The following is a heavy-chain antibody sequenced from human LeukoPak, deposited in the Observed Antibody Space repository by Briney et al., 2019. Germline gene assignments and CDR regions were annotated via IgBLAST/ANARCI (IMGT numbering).Heavy chain of an antibody. CDR1: GYTFTNYY. V-gene: IGHV1-2*02. CDR3: ARGSNRDY. CDR2: INPNTGGT. D-gene: IGHD2-8*01. Sequence: ASVKVSCKASGYTFTNYYIHWVRQAPGQGLEWMGWINPNTGGTNYAQKFQGRVTMTRDTPISTAYMELSRLGSDDTAVYYSARGSNRDYWGQGTLVTVSS. J-gene: IGHJ4*02.